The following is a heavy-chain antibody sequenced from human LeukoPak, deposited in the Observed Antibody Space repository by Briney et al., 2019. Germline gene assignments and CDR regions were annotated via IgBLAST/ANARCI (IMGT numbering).Heavy chain of an antibody. J-gene: IGHJ6*02. CDR1: TGSISNYY. CDR3: ARHLKTLRTYYYDSSGYPPEYGMDV. CDR2: IYTSGST. V-gene: IGHV4-4*07. D-gene: IGHD3-22*01. Sequence: SETLSLTCTVSTGSISNYYWSWIRQPAGKGLEWIGRIYTSGSTDYNPSLKSRVTMSVDTSKNQFSLKLNSVTAADTAVYYCARHLKTLRTYYYDSSGYPPEYGMDVWGQGTTVTVSS.